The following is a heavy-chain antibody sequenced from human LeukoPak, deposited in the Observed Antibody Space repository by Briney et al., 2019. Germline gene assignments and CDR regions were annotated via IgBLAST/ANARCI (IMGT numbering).Heavy chain of an antibody. CDR2: INHSGST. D-gene: IGHD3-10*01. V-gene: IGHV4-39*07. CDR3: AVGFGELLFDY. Sequence: SETLSLTCTVSGGSISSSSYYWSWIRQPPGKGLEWIGEINHSGSTNYNPSLKSRVTISVDTSKNQFSLKLSSVTAADTAVYYCAVGFGELLFDYWGQGTLVTVSS. J-gene: IGHJ4*02. CDR1: GGSISSSSYY.